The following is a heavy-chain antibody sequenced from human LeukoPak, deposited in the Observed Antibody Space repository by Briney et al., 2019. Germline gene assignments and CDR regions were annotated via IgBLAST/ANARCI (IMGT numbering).Heavy chain of an antibody. Sequence: ASVKVSCKASGYNFISYYMHWVRQAPGQGLEWMGIINPSGGSTSYTQKFQDRVTMTRDTSTSTVYMELSSLKSEDTAVYYCAREDVVLVDAVRYYYYGMDVWGQGTTVTVSS. CDR1: GYNFISYY. CDR2: INPSGGST. CDR3: AREDVVLVDAVRYYYYGMDV. D-gene: IGHD2-8*01. J-gene: IGHJ6*02. V-gene: IGHV1-46*01.